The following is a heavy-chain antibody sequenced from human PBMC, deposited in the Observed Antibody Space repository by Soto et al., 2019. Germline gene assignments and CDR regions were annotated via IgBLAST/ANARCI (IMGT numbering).Heavy chain of an antibody. Sequence: SETLSLTCTVSGGSISSYYWSWIRQPPGKGLEWIGYIYYSGSTNYNPPLKSRVTISVDTSKNQFSLKLSSVTAADTAVYYCARWGSGGSFGFDYWGQGTLVTVSS. CDR3: ARWGSGGSFGFDY. D-gene: IGHD2-15*01. CDR2: IYYSGST. J-gene: IGHJ4*02. CDR1: GGSISSYY. V-gene: IGHV4-59*01.